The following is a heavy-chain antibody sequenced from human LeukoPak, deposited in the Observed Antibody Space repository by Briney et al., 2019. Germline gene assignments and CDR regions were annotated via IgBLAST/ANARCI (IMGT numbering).Heavy chain of an antibody. V-gene: IGHV1-46*01. CDR3: ARMVVVAASQYYYYMDV. Sequence: ASVKVSCKASGYTFTSYYMHWVRQAPGQGLEWMGIINPSGGSTSYAQKFQGRVTMTRDTSIRTAYMELTRLTSDDTAVYYCARMVVVAASQYYYYMDVWGKGITVTVSS. J-gene: IGHJ6*03. D-gene: IGHD2-15*01. CDR2: INPSGGST. CDR1: GYTFTSYY.